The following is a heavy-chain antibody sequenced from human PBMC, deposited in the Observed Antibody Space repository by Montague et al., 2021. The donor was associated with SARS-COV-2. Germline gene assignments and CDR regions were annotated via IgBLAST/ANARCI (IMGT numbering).Heavy chain of an antibody. CDR1: GDSVSSNSAA. CDR2: TYYRSKWYN. J-gene: IGHJ6*02. D-gene: IGHD6-13*01. CDR3: AGGRMVPYSSSWTTLYYYYGMDV. V-gene: IGHV6-1*01. Sequence: CAISGDSVSSNSAAWNWIRQSPSRGLEWLGRTYYRSKWYNDYAVSVKSRITINPDTSKNQFSLQLNSVTPEDTAVYYCAGGRMVPYSSSWTTLYYYYGMDVWGQGTTVTVSS.